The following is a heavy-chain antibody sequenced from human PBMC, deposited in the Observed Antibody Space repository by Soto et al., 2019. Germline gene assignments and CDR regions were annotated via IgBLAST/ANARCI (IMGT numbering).Heavy chain of an antibody. CDR1: GGSISSGGYY. J-gene: IGHJ4*02. Sequence: QVQLQESGPGLVKPSQTLSLTCIVSGGSISSGGYYWSWIRQHPGKVLEWIGYIYYSGSTYYNPSLMSRVTISLDTSKNQFSLTLSSVTAADTAVFYCARGGPTVTADYWGQGTLVTVSS. CDR3: ARGGPTVTADY. D-gene: IGHD4-17*01. V-gene: IGHV4-31*03. CDR2: IYYSGST.